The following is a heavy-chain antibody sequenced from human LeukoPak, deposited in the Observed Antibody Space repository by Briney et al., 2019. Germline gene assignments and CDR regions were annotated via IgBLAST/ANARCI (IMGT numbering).Heavy chain of an antibody. J-gene: IGHJ4*02. CDR2: INHSGST. Sequence: SETLSLTCAVYGGSFSGYYWSWIRQPPGKGLEWIWEINHSGSTNYNPSHKSRVTISVDTSKNQFSLKLSSATAADTAVYYCARDISSGSQLPDYWGQGTLVIVSS. CDR3: ARDISSGSQLPDY. CDR1: GGSFSGYY. D-gene: IGHD3-10*01. V-gene: IGHV4-34*01.